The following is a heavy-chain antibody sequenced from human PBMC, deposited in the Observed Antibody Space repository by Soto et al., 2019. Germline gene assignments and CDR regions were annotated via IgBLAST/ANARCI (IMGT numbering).Heavy chain of an antibody. Sequence: EVQLLESGGGLVQPGGSLRLSCAASGFTFSSYAMSWVRQAPGKGLEWVSAISGSGGSTYYADSVKGRFTISRDNSKNTLYLQMNSLRAEDTAVYYCAKDSRIAAAAPDAFDIWGQGTMVTVSS. J-gene: IGHJ3*02. V-gene: IGHV3-23*01. CDR3: AKDSRIAAAAPDAFDI. CDR2: ISGSGGST. D-gene: IGHD6-13*01. CDR1: GFTFSSYA.